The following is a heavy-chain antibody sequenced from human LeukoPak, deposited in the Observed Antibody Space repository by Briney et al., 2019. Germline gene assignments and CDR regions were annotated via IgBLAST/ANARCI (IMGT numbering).Heavy chain of an antibody. CDR1: GGSISSYY. Sequence: SETLSLTCTVSGGSISSYYWSWIRQPPGKGLEWIGYIYYSGSTNYNPSLKSRVTLSVDTSKNQFSLKLSSVTAADTAVYYWATTSRDFLSGFDYWGQGTLVTVSS. CDR3: ATTSRDFLSGFDY. V-gene: IGHV4-59*01. CDR2: IYYSGST. J-gene: IGHJ4*02. D-gene: IGHD3-3*01.